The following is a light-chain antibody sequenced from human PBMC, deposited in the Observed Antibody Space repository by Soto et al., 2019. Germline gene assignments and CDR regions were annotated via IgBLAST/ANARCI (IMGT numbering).Light chain of an antibody. CDR3: QQYDVGPALT. J-gene: IGKJ4*01. Sequence: ETVMTQSPVTLSVSQEERVTLSCRASQSVGSKLAWYQQKPGQAPRLLIYGASNRATGTPVRFSGSGSGTEFTLTISSLQSEDSGVYYCQQYDVGPALTFGGGTKVDTK. V-gene: IGKV3-15*01. CDR1: QSVGSK. CDR2: GAS.